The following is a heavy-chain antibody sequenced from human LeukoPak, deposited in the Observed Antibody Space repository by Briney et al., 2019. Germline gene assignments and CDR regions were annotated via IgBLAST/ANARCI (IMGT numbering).Heavy chain of an antibody. CDR2: INHSGST. CDR3: ARGGKRYYYGSGGTFDP. Sequence: SETLSLTCAGYGGSFSGYYWSWIRQPPGKGLEWIGEINHSGSTNYNPSLKSRVTISVDTSKNQFSLKLSSVTAADTAVYYCARGGKRYYYGSGGTFDPWGQGTLVTVSS. J-gene: IGHJ5*02. D-gene: IGHD3-10*01. V-gene: IGHV4-34*01. CDR1: GGSFSGYY.